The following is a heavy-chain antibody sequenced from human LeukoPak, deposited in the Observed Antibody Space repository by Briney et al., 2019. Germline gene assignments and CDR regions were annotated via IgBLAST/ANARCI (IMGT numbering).Heavy chain of an antibody. CDR1: GFSFSSHW. CDR2: IKQDASQK. V-gene: IGHV3-7*01. J-gene: IGHJ6*03. Sequence: GGSLRLSCVASGFSFSSHWMTSVRQAPGKGLGWVANIKQDASQKYYVDSAEGRFIVSRDNAKNSLYLQMDSLRPDDTAVYYCARDFADYGFYYYYLDVWGKGTTVTVSS. CDR3: ARDFADYGFYYYYLDV. D-gene: IGHD3-16*01.